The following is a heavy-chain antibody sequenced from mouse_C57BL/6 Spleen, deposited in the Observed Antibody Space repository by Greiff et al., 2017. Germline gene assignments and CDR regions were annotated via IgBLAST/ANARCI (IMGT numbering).Heavy chain of an antibody. V-gene: IGHV1-50*01. D-gene: IGHD1-1*01. CDR3: ANYYGRDYAMDY. Sequence: QVQLQQPGAELVKPGASVKLSCTASGYTFTSYWMQWVQQRPGQGLEWIGEIDPSDSYTNYNQKFKGQVTLTVDTSSSTPYMQLSSLTSEDSAVYYCANYYGRDYAMDYWGKGTSVTVSS. CDR2: IDPSDSYT. J-gene: IGHJ4*01. CDR1: GYTFTSYW.